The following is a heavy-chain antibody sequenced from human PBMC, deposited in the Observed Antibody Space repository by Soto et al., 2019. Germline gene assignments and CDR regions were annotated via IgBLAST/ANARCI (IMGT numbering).Heavy chain of an antibody. D-gene: IGHD6-19*01. CDR2: IDPSDSYT. V-gene: IGHV5-10-1*03. Sequence: EVRLVQSGAEVKKPGESLRISCKGSGYSFNSNWISWVRHLPGQGLEWMGRIDPSDSYTNYNPTFQGHVTMSVDKSFTTAYLQWSSLKASDTAMYYCARHDRPPEAGTFAFWGQGTLVTVSS. CDR3: ARHDRPPEAGTFAF. J-gene: IGHJ5*01. CDR1: GYSFNSNW.